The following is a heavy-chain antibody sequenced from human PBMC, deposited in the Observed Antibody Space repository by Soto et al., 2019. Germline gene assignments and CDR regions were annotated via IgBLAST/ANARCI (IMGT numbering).Heavy chain of an antibody. CDR3: AHVDYGDSGFDY. CDR2: NYWDDDK. D-gene: IGHD4-17*01. CDR1: GFSLSNRGVG. Sequence: QITLKESGPTLVKPTQTLTLTCTFSGFSLSNRGVGVGWIRQPPGKTLEWLALNYWDDDKRYSTSLKNRLTITKDTSKNQVVLTMTNMAPVDTATYYCAHVDYGDSGFDYWGQGTLVTVSS. J-gene: IGHJ4*02. V-gene: IGHV2-5*02.